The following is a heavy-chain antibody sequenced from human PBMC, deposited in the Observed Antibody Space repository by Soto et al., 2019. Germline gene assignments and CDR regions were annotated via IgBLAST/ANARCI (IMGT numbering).Heavy chain of an antibody. D-gene: IGHD7-27*01. Sequence: QVQLVQSGPEVKQPGASVRISCQASGYSFTHFEMHWVRQAPGQRLEWMGWINTGNGDTKYSQKFQGRVTVTRDTSASTSYLDLDGLTSDDTSFYFCARGLTRLDYWGQGTLVTVSS. V-gene: IGHV1-3*04. J-gene: IGHJ4*02. CDR3: ARGLTRLDY. CDR1: GYSFTHFE. CDR2: INTGNGDT.